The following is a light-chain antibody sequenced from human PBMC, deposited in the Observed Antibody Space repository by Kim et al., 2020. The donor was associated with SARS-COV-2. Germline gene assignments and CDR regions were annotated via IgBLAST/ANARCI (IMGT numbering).Light chain of an antibody. V-gene: IGKV1-5*03. J-gene: IGKJ2*01. CDR3: QQYSSYPFT. CDR1: QSVSSS. Sequence: SASVGDRVTITGRASQSVSSSLAWYQQKPGKAPKLLIYTASSLESGVPSRFSGSGSGTDFTLTITSLHPDDFATYYCQQYSSYPFTFGRGTKLEI. CDR2: TAS.